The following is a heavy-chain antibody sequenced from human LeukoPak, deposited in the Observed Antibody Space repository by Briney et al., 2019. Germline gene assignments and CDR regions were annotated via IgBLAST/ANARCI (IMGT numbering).Heavy chain of an antibody. D-gene: IGHD1-1*01. CDR1: GFTFSSYG. CDR2: IRYDGSNK. V-gene: IGHV3-30*02. J-gene: IGHJ6*03. CDR3: ARVPSWKGYMDV. Sequence: GGSLRLSCAASGFTFSSYGMHWVRQAPGKGLEWVAFIRYDGSNKYYADSVKGRFTISRDNAKNSLYLQMSSLRAEDTAVYYCARVPSWKGYMDVWGKGTTVTVSS.